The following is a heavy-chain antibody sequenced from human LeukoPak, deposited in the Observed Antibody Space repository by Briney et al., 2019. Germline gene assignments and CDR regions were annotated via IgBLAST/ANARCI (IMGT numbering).Heavy chain of an antibody. D-gene: IGHD6-13*01. V-gene: IGHV4-39*01. CDR3: ATSTGSSNLGF. CDR1: GGSISSSSYY. J-gene: IGHJ4*02. CDR2: IYYSGST. Sequence: PSETLSLTCTVSGGSISSSSYYWGWIRQPPGKGLEWIGSIYYSGSTSYNPSLKSRITISVDTSKNLFSLKLRFVTAAAMAVYYCATSTGSSNLGFWGQGTLVTVSS.